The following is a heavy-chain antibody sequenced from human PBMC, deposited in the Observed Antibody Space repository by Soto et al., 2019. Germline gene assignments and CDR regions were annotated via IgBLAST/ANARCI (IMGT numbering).Heavy chain of an antibody. Sequence: EGQVVESGGDLVQPGGSLTISCAASGFTFSTYAMSWVRPAPAKGLEWVSGIHKTGAITFYADSVKGRFTSSRDNSKNARHLRMRSLRDGDTAVYYCVRDLKYKFFFDRWSQGTLVTASS. CDR1: GFTFSTYA. D-gene: IGHD1-20*01. J-gene: IGHJ4*02. CDR2: IHKTGAIT. CDR3: VRDLKYKFFFDR. V-gene: IGHV3-23*04.